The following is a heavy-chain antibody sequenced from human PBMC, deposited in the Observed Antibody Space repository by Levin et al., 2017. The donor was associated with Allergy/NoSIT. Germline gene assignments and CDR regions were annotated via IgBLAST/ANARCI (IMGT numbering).Heavy chain of an antibody. CDR2: ISYDGSNK. D-gene: IGHD2-21*01. V-gene: IGHV3-30-3*01. J-gene: IGHJ3*02. Sequence: GGSLRLSCAASGFTFSSYAMHWVRQAPGKGLEWVAVISYDGSNKYYADSVKGRFTISRDNSKNTLYLQMNSLRAEDTAVYYCARELLAYCGGDCYSDAFDIWGQGTMVTVSS. CDR1: GFTFSSYA. CDR3: ARELLAYCGGDCYSDAFDI.